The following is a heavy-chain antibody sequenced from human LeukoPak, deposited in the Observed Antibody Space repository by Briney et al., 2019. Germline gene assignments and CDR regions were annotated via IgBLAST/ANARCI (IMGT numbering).Heavy chain of an antibody. D-gene: IGHD2-15*01. V-gene: IGHV4-59*12. CDR1: GGSISSYY. CDR2: IYYSGST. Sequence: PSETLSLTCIVSGGSISSYYWSWIRQPPGKGLEWIGYIYYSGSTNYNPSLKSRVTISVDTSKNQFSLKLSSVTAADTAVYYCARMGYCSGGSCYPGRWVFDYWGQGTLVTVSS. CDR3: ARMGYCSGGSCYPGRWVFDY. J-gene: IGHJ4*02.